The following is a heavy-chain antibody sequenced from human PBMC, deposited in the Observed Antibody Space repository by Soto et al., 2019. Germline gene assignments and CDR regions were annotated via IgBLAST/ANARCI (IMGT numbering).Heavy chain of an antibody. CDR2: ISYDGSNK. D-gene: IGHD2-15*01. Sequence: GGSLRLSCAASGFTFSSYAMHWVRQAPGKGLEWVAVISYDGSNKYYADSVKGRFTISRDNSKNTLYLQMNSLRAEDTAVYYCSKDLVLLEGGYWDQGTRFTDPS. CDR3: SKDLVLLEGGY. CDR1: GFTFSSYA. V-gene: IGHV3-30-3*01. J-gene: IGHJ4*02.